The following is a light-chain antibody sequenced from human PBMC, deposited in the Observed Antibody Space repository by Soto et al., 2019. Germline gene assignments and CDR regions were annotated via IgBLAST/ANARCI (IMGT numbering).Light chain of an antibody. V-gene: IGKV3-11*01. J-gene: IGKJ3*01. CDR1: QSVSSY. CDR3: QQGFT. CDR2: DAS. Sequence: ESGLTQYTCTLSLSPRERATLSCRASQSVSSYLAWYQQKPGQAPRPLIYDASNRSTGIPARFRGSGSGHDFSLSIRSLEPEDFGVCYWQQGFTLGPDTKVDTK.